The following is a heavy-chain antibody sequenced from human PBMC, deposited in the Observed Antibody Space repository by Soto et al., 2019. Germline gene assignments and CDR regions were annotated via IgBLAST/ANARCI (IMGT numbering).Heavy chain of an antibody. CDR1: GFTFSSYG. CDR3: AREKSSSPGWFAP. J-gene: IGHJ5*02. CDR2: IWYDGSNK. V-gene: IGHV3-33*01. Sequence: GGSLRLSCAASGFTFSSYGMHWVRQAPGKGLEWVAVIWYDGSNKYYADSEKGRFTISRDNSKNTLYQQMNSLRAEDTAVYYCAREKSSSPGWFAPWGQGTLVTVSS. D-gene: IGHD6-6*01.